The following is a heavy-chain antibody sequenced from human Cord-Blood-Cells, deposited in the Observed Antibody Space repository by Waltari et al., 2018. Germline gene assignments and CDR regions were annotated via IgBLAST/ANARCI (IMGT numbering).Heavy chain of an antibody. Sequence: QVQLQESGPGLVKPSETLSLTCTVSGGSISSYSWSWIRQPPGKGLEWIGYIYYSGSTNYNPSLKSRVTISVDTSKNQFSLKLSSVTAADTAVYYCAREVAAGAFDIWGQGTMVTVSS. V-gene: IGHV4-59*12. J-gene: IGHJ3*02. CDR2: IYYSGST. CDR3: AREVAAGAFDI. D-gene: IGHD6-13*01. CDR1: GGSISSYS.